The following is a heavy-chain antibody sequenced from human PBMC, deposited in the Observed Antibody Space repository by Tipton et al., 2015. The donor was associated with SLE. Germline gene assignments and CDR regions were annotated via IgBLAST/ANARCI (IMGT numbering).Heavy chain of an antibody. CDR2: ISYDGSNK. D-gene: IGHD3-22*01. Sequence: SLRLSCAASGFTFSSYAMHWVRQAPGKGLEWVAVISYDGSNKYYADSVKGRLTISRDNSKNTLYLQMNSLRAEDTAVYYCARDVITMIVVVTGGFDYWGKGTLVTVSS. CDR1: GFTFSSYA. J-gene: IGHJ4*02. V-gene: IGHV3-30-3*01. CDR3: ARDVITMIVVVTGGFDY.